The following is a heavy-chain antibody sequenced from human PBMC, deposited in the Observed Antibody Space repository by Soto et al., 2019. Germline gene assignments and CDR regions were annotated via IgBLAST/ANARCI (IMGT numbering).Heavy chain of an antibody. J-gene: IGHJ4*02. CDR3: AREREGYSRYFDY. Sequence: QVQLQESGPGLVKPSGTLSLTCAVSGDSISSSNRWSWVRQPPGKGLEWIGEIYHSGSTNNNPSLKSRVTISVDKSKNQFSLKLSSVTAADTAVYYCAREREGYSRYFDYWGQGTLVTVSS. V-gene: IGHV4-4*02. CDR1: GDSISSSNR. CDR2: IYHSGST. D-gene: IGHD6-13*01.